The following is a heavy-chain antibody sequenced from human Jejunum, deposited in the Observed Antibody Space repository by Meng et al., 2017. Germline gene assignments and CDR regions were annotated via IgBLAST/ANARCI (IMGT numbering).Heavy chain of an antibody. CDR2: IRQDGSEE. J-gene: IGHJ1*01. V-gene: IGHV3-7*01. D-gene: IGHD3-16*01. Sequence: GESLKISCAGSGFIFSGYWMNWVRQAPGKGLEWVANIRQDGSEEHYVDSVKGRFTISRDNDKNSLYLQMNSLRDEDTAVYYCARDQGSYGNFQHWGRDTLVTVSS. CDR1: GFIFSGYW. CDR3: ARDQGSYGNFQH.